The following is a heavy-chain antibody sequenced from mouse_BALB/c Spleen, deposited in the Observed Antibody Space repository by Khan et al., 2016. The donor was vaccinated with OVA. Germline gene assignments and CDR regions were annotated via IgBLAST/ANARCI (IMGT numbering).Heavy chain of an antibody. Sequence: QVQLQQSGAELVKPGASVKLSCKASGYTFTSYDINWVRQRPEQGLEWIGWMFPGVGSTKYNENFKGKATLTTDKSSSTAYMQLSRLASEDSGAYFCARGGYGGFAYWGQGTLVTVSA. CDR2: MFPGVGST. J-gene: IGHJ3*01. CDR3: ARGGYGGFAY. CDR1: GYTFTSYD. D-gene: IGHD2-14*01. V-gene: IGHV1S56*01.